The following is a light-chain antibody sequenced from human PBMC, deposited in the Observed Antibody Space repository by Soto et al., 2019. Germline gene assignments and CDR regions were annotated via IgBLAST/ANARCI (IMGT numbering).Light chain of an antibody. CDR1: SSNIGAGYN. V-gene: IGLV1-40*01. Sequence: QSVLTQPPSVSGAPGQRVTISCTGSSSNIGAGYNVHWYQQLPGTAPKLLIYGNSNRPSGVPDRFSGSKSGTSASLAITGLLAEDEADYYCQSYDSSLSGSVFGGVTKLTVL. CDR2: GNS. CDR3: QSYDSSLSGSV. J-gene: IGLJ3*02.